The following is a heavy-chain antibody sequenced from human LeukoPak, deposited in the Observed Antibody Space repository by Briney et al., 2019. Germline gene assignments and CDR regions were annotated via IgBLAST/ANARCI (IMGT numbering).Heavy chain of an antibody. Sequence: GGSLRLSCAASGFTFSSYEMNWVRQAPGKGLEWVAVISYDGSNKYYADSVKGRFTLSRDNSKNTLYLRMTSLRAEDSAVYYCAEGKWFGELLGIDYWGQGTLVTVSS. CDR3: AEGKWFGELLGIDY. D-gene: IGHD3-10*01. J-gene: IGHJ4*02. CDR2: ISYDGSNK. V-gene: IGHV3-30*18. CDR1: GFTFSSYE.